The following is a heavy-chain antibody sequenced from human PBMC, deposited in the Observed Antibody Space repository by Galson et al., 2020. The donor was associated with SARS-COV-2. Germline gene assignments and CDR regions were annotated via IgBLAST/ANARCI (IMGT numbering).Heavy chain of an antibody. J-gene: IGHJ4*03. V-gene: IGHV3-74*01. CDR1: GFTFSSYW. D-gene: IGHD7-27*01. Sequence: GGSLRLSCAASGFTFSSYWMHWVRQAPGTGLVWVSRLYSEGSSTSYADSVKGRFTISGDNAKNTLYLQMNSLRAEDTAVYYCARGDMGNDYFDYWGQGTTVTVSS. CDR2: LYSEGSST. CDR3: ARGDMGNDYFDY.